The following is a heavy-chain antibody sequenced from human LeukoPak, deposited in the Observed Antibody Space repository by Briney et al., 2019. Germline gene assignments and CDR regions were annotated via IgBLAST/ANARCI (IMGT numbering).Heavy chain of an antibody. D-gene: IGHD3-16*01. J-gene: IGHJ4*02. CDR3: ARDGGSGADY. CDR2: ISSSSSYI. V-gene: IGHV3-21*01. Sequence: PGGSLRLSCAASGFTFSSYSMNWVRQAPGKGLEWVSSISSSSSYIYYADSVKGRYTISRDNAKNSLYLQMNNLRAEDTAVYYCARDGGSGADYWGQGTLVSVSS. CDR1: GFTFSSYS.